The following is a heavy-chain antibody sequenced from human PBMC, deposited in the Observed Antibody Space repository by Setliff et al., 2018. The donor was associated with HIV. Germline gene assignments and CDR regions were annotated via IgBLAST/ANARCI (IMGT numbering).Heavy chain of an antibody. CDR3: ASSRPPDDSSGFLDH. CDR1: GLTFSTSW. V-gene: IGHV3-7*03. D-gene: IGHD3-22*01. CDR2: INGDGSAH. J-gene: IGHJ4*02. Sequence: AGSLRLSCAASGLTFSTSWMTWVGQAPGQGLGWAANINGDGSAHYYVDSAKGRFTISRDNAKNSLYLQMNSLRADDTAIYYCASSRPPDDSSGFLDHWGQGTLVTVSS.